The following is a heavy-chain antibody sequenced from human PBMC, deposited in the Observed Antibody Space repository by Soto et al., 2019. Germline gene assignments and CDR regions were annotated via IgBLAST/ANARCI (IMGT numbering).Heavy chain of an antibody. CDR1: GYNFNSYW. J-gene: IGHJ4*02. CDR2: IDPTDSYT. V-gene: IGHV5-10-1*01. D-gene: IGHD4-4*01. CDR3: AREGFTTVITYYFDY. Sequence: PGESLKISCRVSGYNFNSYWISWVRQMPGKGLEWMGTIDPTDSYTKYSPSFQGHVTFSVDKSTSTAYLQWNSLKASDTAMYYCAREGFTTVITYYFDYWGQGTPVTVS.